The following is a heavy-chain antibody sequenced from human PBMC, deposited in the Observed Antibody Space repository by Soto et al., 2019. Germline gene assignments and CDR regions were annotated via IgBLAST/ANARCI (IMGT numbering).Heavy chain of an antibody. D-gene: IGHD6-13*01. CDR1: GGSFSGYY. V-gene: IGHV4-34*01. CDR3: AMYSYYYFDY. J-gene: IGHJ4*02. Sequence: SETLSLTXAVYGGSFSGYYWSWIRQPPGKGLEWIGEINHSGSTNYNPSLKSRVTISVDTSKNQFSLKLSSVTAADTAVYYCAMYSYYYFDYWGQGTLVTVSS. CDR2: INHSGST.